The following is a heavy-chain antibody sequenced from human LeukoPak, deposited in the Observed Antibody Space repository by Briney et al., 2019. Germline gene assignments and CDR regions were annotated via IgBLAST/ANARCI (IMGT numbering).Heavy chain of an antibody. CDR3: ARQKDIAAAGKFDY. Sequence: GESLKIFCKGSGYSFTTYWIGWVRQMPGKGLEWMGIIYPGDSNTRYSPSFQGQVTISADKSISTAYLQWSSLKASDTAMYYCARQKDIAAAGKFDYWGQGTLVTVSS. CDR1: GYSFTTYW. CDR2: IYPGDSNT. J-gene: IGHJ4*02. V-gene: IGHV5-51*01. D-gene: IGHD6-13*01.